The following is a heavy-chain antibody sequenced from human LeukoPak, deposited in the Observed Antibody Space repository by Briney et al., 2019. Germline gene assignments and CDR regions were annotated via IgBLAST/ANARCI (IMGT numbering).Heavy chain of an antibody. V-gene: IGHV4-61*02. CDR2: IYTSGST. CDR3: ARGVQYCSGGSCYSGWFDP. J-gene: IGHJ5*02. Sequence: SETLSLTCTVSGGSISGSPYYWDWIRQPAGKGLEWIGRIYTSGSTNYNPSLKSRVTISVDTSKNQFSLKLSSVTAADTAVYYCARGVQYCSGGSCYSGWFDPWAREPWSPSPQ. D-gene: IGHD2-15*01. CDR1: GGSISGSPYY.